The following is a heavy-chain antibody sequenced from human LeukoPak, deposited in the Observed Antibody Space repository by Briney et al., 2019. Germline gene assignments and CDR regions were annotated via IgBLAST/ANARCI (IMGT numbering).Heavy chain of an antibody. J-gene: IGHJ4*02. CDR3: AKDDTVEGY. D-gene: IGHD4-23*01. CDR2: ISYDGSNK. CDR1: GFTFSSYG. V-gene: IGHV3-30*18. Sequence: PGGSLRLSCAASGFTFSSYGMHWVRQAPGKGLEWVAVISYDGSNKYYADSVKGRFTISRDNSKNTLCLQMNSLRAEDTAVYYCAKDDTVEGYWGQGTLVTVSS.